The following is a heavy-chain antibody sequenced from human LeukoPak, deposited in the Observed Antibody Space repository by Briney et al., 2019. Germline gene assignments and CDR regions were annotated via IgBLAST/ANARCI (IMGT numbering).Heavy chain of an antibody. V-gene: IGHV3-13*01. CDR1: GFSFSRSD. J-gene: IGHJ4*02. CDR3: ATRPAGETYFAVFDY. D-gene: IGHD1-26*01. CDR2: IGTAGDT. Sequence: GGSLRLSCVASGFSFSRSDMHWVRQVTGKGLEWVSGIGTAGDTLYPGSVKGRFTISRDNSRNTLYLQMNSLRAEDAALYYCATRPAGETYFAVFDYWGLGTLVTVSS.